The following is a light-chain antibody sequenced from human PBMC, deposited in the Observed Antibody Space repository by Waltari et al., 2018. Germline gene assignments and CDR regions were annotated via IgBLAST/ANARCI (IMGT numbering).Light chain of an antibody. J-gene: IGLJ2*01. Sequence: QSALTQPASVSGSPGQSTTLPCSGTSNDVGDYNYVSWYQQHPGKAPKLMIYDVIKRPSGVSNRFSGSKSGNTASLTISGLQAEDEADYYCNSYTGSSTFLFGGGTKLTVL. CDR2: DVI. CDR1: SNDVGDYNY. CDR3: NSYTGSSTFL. V-gene: IGLV2-14*03.